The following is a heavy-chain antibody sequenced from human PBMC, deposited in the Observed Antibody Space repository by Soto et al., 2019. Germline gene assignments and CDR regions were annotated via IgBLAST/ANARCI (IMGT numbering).Heavy chain of an antibody. CDR3: AKNHLGKPFYYDYIMAA. CDR1: GFAFGDYG. CDR2: ISSDGNNK. D-gene: IGHD6-13*01. Sequence: QVQLEESGGGVVQPGRSLRLSCAASGFAFGDYGMHWVRQAPGKGLEWVAIISSDGNNKYYADSVKGRFTISRDNSKNTLFLQMNSQRADDTALYYCAKNHLGKPFYYDYIMAAWGQGTTVTVSS. V-gene: IGHV3-30*18. J-gene: IGHJ6*02.